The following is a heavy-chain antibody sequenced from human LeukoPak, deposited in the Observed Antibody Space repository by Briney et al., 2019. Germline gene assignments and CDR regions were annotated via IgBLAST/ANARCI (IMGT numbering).Heavy chain of an antibody. J-gene: IGHJ4*02. CDR3: VRSWVHSSGYLNDY. Sequence: ASVKVSCKASGYTFTGYYIHWVRQAPGQGLEWTGWINPKSGGTNYVQNFQARVTMTRDTSISTAYMELRRLRSDDTAVYYCVRSWVHSSGYLNDYWGQGTLVTVSS. CDR1: GYTFTGYY. CDR2: INPKSGGT. V-gene: IGHV1-2*02. D-gene: IGHD3-22*01.